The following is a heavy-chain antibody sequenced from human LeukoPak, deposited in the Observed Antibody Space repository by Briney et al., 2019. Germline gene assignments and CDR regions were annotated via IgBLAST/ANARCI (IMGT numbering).Heavy chain of an antibody. CDR1: GGSISRGGYY. V-gene: IGHV4-31*03. CDR3: ARGVEIQLWAPFDY. D-gene: IGHD5-18*01. CDR2: IYYSGST. J-gene: IGHJ4*02. Sequence: PSETLSLTCTVSGGSISRGGYYWSWIRKHPGKGLEWIGYIYYSGSTYYNPSLKGRVTISVDTSKNQFSLKLSSVTAADTAVYYCARGVEIQLWAPFDYWGQGTLVTVSS.